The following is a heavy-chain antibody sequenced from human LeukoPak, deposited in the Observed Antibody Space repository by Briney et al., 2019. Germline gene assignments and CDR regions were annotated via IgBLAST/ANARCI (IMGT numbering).Heavy chain of an antibody. CDR1: GFTVSSNY. V-gene: IGHV3-53*01. CDR2: IYSGGST. D-gene: IGHD2-15*01. J-gene: IGHJ6*02. CDR3: ARDRLVVVAARGYYYGMDV. Sequence: PGGSLRLSCAASGFTVSSNYMSWVRQAPGKGLEWVSVIYSGGSTYYADSVKGRFTISRDNSKNTLYLQMNSPRAEDTAVYYCARDRLVVVAARGYYYGMDVWGPGTTVTVSS.